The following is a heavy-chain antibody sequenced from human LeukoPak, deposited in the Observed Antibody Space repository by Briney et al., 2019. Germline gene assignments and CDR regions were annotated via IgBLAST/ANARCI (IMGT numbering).Heavy chain of an antibody. CDR3: AKDLVSPRRVGSSEKLDY. V-gene: IGHV3-23*01. D-gene: IGHD1-26*01. Sequence: GGSLRLSCAASGFIFSSYAMSWVRQAPGKGLEWVSSILSGGDAASYADSVRGRFTISRDNSKNTLYLEMNSLRAEDTAIYYCAKDLVSPRRVGSSEKLDYWGQGTLVTVSS. J-gene: IGHJ4*02. CDR1: GFIFSSYA. CDR2: ILSGGDAA.